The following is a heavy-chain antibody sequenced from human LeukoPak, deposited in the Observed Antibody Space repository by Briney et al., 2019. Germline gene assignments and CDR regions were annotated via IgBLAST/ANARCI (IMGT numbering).Heavy chain of an antibody. Sequence: PSETLSLTCTVSGGSISNYYWSWIRQPAGKGLEWIGRIHSSGTTNYNPSLQSRITMSVDTSKNQFSLELSSVTAADTAVYYCARNGYNYRDFDYWGQGTLVTVSS. J-gene: IGHJ4*02. V-gene: IGHV4-4*07. CDR1: GGSISNYY. CDR2: IHSSGTT. CDR3: ARNGYNYRDFDY. D-gene: IGHD5-24*01.